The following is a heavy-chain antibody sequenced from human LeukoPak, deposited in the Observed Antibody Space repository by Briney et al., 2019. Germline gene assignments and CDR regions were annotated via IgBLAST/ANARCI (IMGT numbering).Heavy chain of an antibody. J-gene: IGHJ4*02. CDR3: ARGQLYYDSSGPGGVYYFDY. CDR1: GFTFSRYA. CDR2: ISYDGSNK. D-gene: IGHD3-22*01. V-gene: IGHV3-30-3*01. Sequence: GRSLRLSCAASGFTFSRYAMHWVREAPGKGLEWVAVISYDGSNKYYADSVKGRFTISRDNAKNTLYLQMNSLRAEDTAVYYCARGQLYYDSSGPGGVYYFDYWGQGTLVTVSS.